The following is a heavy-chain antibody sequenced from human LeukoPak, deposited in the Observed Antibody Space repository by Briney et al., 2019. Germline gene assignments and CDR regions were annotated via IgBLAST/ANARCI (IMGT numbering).Heavy chain of an antibody. J-gene: IGHJ5*02. CDR2: INHSGST. CDR3: ARSFIRQLLWFGDKIQNNWFDP. Sequence: SETLSLTCAVYGGSFSGCYWSWIRQPPGKGLEWIGEINHSGSTNYNPSLKSRVTISVDTSKNQFSLKLSSVTAADTAVYYCARSFIRQLLWFGDKIQNNWFDPWGQGTLVTVSS. D-gene: IGHD3-10*01. CDR1: GGSFSGCY. V-gene: IGHV4-34*01.